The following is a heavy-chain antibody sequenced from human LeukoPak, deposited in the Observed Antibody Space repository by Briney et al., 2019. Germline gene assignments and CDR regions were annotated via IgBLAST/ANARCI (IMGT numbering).Heavy chain of an antibody. J-gene: IGHJ5*02. Sequence: SETLSLTCTVSGGSISSSSYYWGWIRQPPGKGPECIGYIYYNGNTNYNPSLKSRVTISVDMSKNQFSLKLSAVTAADTAVYYCARGFNWFDPWGQGTLVTVSS. V-gene: IGHV4-61*05. CDR2: IYYNGNT. CDR3: ARGFNWFDP. CDR1: GGSISSSSYY.